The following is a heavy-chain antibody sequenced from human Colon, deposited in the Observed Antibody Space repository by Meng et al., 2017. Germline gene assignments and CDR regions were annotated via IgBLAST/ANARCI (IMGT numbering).Heavy chain of an antibody. CDR3: ARDLES. J-gene: IGHJ5*02. Sequence: QVQLVQYGAAIKTPGSSVRVSCKASGVIFSSYAISWVRQAPGQGLEWMGGIVPMFGTPNYAQKFQGRVTIAADESTTTSFMELSSLRFEDTATYYCARDLESWGQGTLVTVSS. CDR1: GVIFSSYA. D-gene: IGHD3-3*01. V-gene: IGHV1-69*01. CDR2: IVPMFGTP.